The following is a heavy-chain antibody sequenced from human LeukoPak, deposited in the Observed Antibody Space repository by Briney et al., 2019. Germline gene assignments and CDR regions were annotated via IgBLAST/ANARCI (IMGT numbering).Heavy chain of an antibody. CDR1: GFTFSSYS. V-gene: IGHV3-21*01. Sequence: PGGSLRLSCAASGFTFSSYSMNWVRQAPGKGLEWVSSISSSSSYIYYADSVKGRFTISRDNAKNSLYLQMNSLRAEDTAVYYCAKDWSSIVVVPAAITWGQGTLVTVSS. CDR2: ISSSSSYI. J-gene: IGHJ5*02. D-gene: IGHD2-2*01. CDR3: AKDWSSIVVVPAAIT.